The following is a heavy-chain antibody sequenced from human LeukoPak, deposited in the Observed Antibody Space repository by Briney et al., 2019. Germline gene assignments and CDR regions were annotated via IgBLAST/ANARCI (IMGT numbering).Heavy chain of an antibody. V-gene: IGHV3-15*01. CDR3: NIALTWEQTFDN. CDR2: IKRKIDGETA. CDR1: GFTFRSYA. D-gene: IGHD1-26*01. J-gene: IGHJ4*02. Sequence: PGGSLRLSCAASGFTFRSYAMTWVRQAPGKGLEWVGRIKRKIDGETADYAAPVNGRFTISRDDSKNTLYLQMNSLTAEDTALYYCNIALTWEQTFDNWGQGTLVTVSS.